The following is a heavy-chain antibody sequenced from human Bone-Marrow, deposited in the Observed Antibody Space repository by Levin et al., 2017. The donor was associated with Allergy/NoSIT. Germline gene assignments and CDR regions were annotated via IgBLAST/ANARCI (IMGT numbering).Heavy chain of an antibody. CDR2: ISRSGST. CDR1: GDSTNNYF. V-gene: IGHV4-59*08. Sequence: SETLSLTCTVSGDSTNNYFWSWIRQPPGKGLEWIGYISRSGSTRDNPSLRSRLSISVDTSKNHFSLKLNSVPAAATAVYYCARFFSSYHSGGYYQPNYFDYWGQGTLVTVSS. J-gene: IGHJ4*02. CDR3: ARFFSSYHSGGYYQPNYFDY. D-gene: IGHD3-22*01.